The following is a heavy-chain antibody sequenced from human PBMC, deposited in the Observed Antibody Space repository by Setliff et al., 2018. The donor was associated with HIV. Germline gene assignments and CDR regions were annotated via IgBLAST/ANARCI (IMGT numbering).Heavy chain of an antibody. V-gene: IGHV4-61*09. J-gene: IGHJ6*03. CDR1: GGSISSGIYY. CDR3: AGGVVALAGKYYYYYMDV. CDR2: IYTSGRT. Sequence: PSETLSLTCTVSGGSISSGIYYWSWIRQPAGKGLEWIGHIYTSGRTNYNPSLKSRVTLSVDTSKNQSSLRLSSVPAADTAVYYCAGGVVALAGKYYYYYMDVWGKGTTVTVAS. D-gene: IGHD6-19*01.